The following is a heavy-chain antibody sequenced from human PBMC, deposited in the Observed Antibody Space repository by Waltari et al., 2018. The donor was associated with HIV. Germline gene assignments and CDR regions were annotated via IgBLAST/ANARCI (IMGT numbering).Heavy chain of an antibody. Sequence: QVQLVQSGAEVKKPGASVKVSCKASGYTFTSYDINWVRQATGQGLEWLGWMSPNSGNTGYAQRVQGRVTMTRNTSISTAYRELSSLRSEDTAVYFCARGPQDYPKYYFDYWGQGTLVTVSS. J-gene: IGHJ4*02. D-gene: IGHD4-17*01. V-gene: IGHV1-8*01. CDR1: GYTFTSYD. CDR3: ARGPQDYPKYYFDY. CDR2: MSPNSGNT.